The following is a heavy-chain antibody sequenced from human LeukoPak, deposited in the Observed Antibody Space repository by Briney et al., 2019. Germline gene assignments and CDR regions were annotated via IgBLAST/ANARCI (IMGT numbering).Heavy chain of an antibody. J-gene: IGHJ4*02. CDR2: INHSGGT. Sequence: PSETQSLTCAVYGGSFSNYYWSWIRQPPGKGLEWIGEINHSGGTNYNPSLKSRVTISVDTSKNQFSLKLSSVTAADTAVYYCATRLRWGQGTLVTVSS. CDR3: ATRLR. CDR1: GGSFSNYY. V-gene: IGHV4-34*01.